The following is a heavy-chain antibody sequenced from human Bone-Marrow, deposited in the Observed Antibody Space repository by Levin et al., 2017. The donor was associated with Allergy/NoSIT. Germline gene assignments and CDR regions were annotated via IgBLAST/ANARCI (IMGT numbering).Heavy chain of an antibody. CDR2: VNPDGSGK. CDR1: GFTFSDSW. D-gene: IGHD3-22*01. V-gene: IGHV3-7*01. Sequence: PGGSLRLSCAASGFTFSDSWMTWVRQAPGKGLEWVANVNPDGSGKYYVDSVKGRFTISRDNANNSLYLQINSLGVEDTAVYYCARGDRGYYYDIYVWGQGTTVTVSS. CDR3: ARGDRGYYYDIYV. J-gene: IGHJ6*02.